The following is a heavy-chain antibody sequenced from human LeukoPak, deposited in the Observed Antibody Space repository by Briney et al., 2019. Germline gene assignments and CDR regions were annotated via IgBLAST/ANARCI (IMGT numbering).Heavy chain of an antibody. CDR3: ARSLNFDIVVVPAATENYY. Sequence: PGGSLRLSCAASGFTFSSYSMNWVRQAPGKGLEWVSSISSSSYIYYADSVKGRFTISRDNAKNSLYLQMNSLRAEDTAVYYCARSLNFDIVVVPAATENYYWGQGTLVTVSS. CDR1: GFTFSSYS. D-gene: IGHD2-2*01. CDR2: ISSSSYI. J-gene: IGHJ4*02. V-gene: IGHV3-21*01.